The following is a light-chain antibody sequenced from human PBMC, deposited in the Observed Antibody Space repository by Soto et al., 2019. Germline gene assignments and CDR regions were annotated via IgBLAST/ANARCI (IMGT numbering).Light chain of an antibody. J-gene: IGKJ1*01. Sequence: DIVLTQSPGTLSLSPGERATLSCRASQSVSSNHLAWYQQKPGQAPRLLIYGGSSRATGIPVRFSGSGSETDFTLTITRLEHEDFAMYYRQQYSSSRTFGQGTKVDIK. CDR3: QQYSSSRT. CDR1: QSVSSNH. V-gene: IGKV3-20*01. CDR2: GGS.